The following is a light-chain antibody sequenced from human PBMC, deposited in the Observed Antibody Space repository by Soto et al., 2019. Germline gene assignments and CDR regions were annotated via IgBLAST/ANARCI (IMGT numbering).Light chain of an antibody. J-gene: IGLJ3*02. Sequence: QSVLTQPPSVSADPGQKVTISCSGRSSNIGSDFVSWYQQLPGTAPQLLIYENNKRPSGIPDRFSGSKSATSATLGITGLQTGDEADYYCAAWDTSLSGGVFGGGTKLTVL. CDR2: ENN. CDR1: SSNIGSDF. V-gene: IGLV1-51*02. CDR3: AAWDTSLSGGV.